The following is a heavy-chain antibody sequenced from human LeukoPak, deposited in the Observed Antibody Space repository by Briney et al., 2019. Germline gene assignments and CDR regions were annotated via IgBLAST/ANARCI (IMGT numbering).Heavy chain of an antibody. CDR2: IYWNNDN. J-gene: IGHJ4*02. D-gene: IGHD4-17*01. CDR1: GFSLSTSGVG. Sequence: GPTLVKPTQTLTLTCTFSGFSLSTSGVGVGWIRQPPGKALEWLALIYWNNDNRYSPSLKSRLTIAKDTSKNQVVLTMTNMDPVDTGTYFCAHYGDYRFLYYFDYWGQGTLVTVSS. CDR3: AHYGDYRFLYYFDY. V-gene: IGHV2-5*01.